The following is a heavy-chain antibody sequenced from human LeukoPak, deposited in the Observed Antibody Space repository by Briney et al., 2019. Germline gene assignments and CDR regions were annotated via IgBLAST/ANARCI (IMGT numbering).Heavy chain of an antibody. CDR3: AREAPDCSSTSCPPVFDY. CDR1: GYTLSDYG. CDR2: INPSGGST. V-gene: IGHV1-46*01. Sequence: GASVKVSCKASGYTLSDYGISWVRQAPGQGLEWMGIINPSGGSTSYAQKFQGRVTMTRDMSTSTVYMELSSLRSEDTAVYYCAREAPDCSSTSCPPVFDYWGQGTLVTVSS. D-gene: IGHD2-2*01. J-gene: IGHJ4*02.